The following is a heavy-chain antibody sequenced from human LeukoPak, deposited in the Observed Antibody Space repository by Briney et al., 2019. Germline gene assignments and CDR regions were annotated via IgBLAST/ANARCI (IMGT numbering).Heavy chain of an antibody. CDR1: GYTFTGYY. J-gene: IGHJ4*02. Sequence: ASVKVSCKASGYTFTGYYMHWVRQAPGPGLEWMGWINPNSGGTNYAQKFQGRVTMTRDTSISTAYMELSRLRSDDTAVYYCARERSRIAAAGTGMGYWGQGTLVTVSS. V-gene: IGHV1-2*02. D-gene: IGHD6-13*01. CDR3: ARERSRIAAAGTGMGY. CDR2: INPNSGGT.